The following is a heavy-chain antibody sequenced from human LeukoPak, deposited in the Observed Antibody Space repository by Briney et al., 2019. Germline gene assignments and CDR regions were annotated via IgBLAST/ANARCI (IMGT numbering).Heavy chain of an antibody. CDR1: GFIFSSYA. CDR2: ISGSGGST. J-gene: IGHJ4*02. CDR3: AKDIMIVVVTPFDY. V-gene: IGHV3-23*01. Sequence: GGSLRLSCATSGFIFSSYAMSWVRQAPGKGLEWVSAISGSGGSTYYADSVKGRFTISRDNSKNTLYLQMNSLRAEDTAVYYCAKDIMIVVVTPFDYWGQGTLVTVSS. D-gene: IGHD3-22*01.